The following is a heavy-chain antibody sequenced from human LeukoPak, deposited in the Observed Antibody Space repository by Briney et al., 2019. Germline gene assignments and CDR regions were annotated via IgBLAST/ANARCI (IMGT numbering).Heavy chain of an antibody. CDR1: GYTFTGYY. J-gene: IGHJ4*02. CDR3: GTLLSNGPFDY. V-gene: IGHV1-2*02. CDR2: IYPNSGAT. Sequence: ASVKVSCKASGYTFTGYYMHWVRQAPGQGPEWMGWIYPNSGATTYAKKFQGRVTMTRDTSISTAYMELSGLRSDDTAVYYCGTLLSNGPFDYWGQGSLVTVSS.